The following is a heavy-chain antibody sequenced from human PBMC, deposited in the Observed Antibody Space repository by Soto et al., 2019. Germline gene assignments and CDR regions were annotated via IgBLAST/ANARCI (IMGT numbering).Heavy chain of an antibody. D-gene: IGHD3-22*01. Sequence: SETLSLTCTVSGGSISSGDYYWSWIRQPPGKGLEWIGYIDYSGSSYYNPSLKSRVTMSVDTSKNQFSLKLSSVTATDTAVYYCAREYYYESSGYYYYYFDYWGQGALVTVSS. J-gene: IGHJ4*02. CDR3: AREYYYESSGYYYYYFDY. V-gene: IGHV4-30-4*01. CDR1: GGSISSGDYY. CDR2: IDYSGSS.